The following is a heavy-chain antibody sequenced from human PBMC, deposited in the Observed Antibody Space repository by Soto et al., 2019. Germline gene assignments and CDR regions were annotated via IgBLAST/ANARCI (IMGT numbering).Heavy chain of an antibody. CDR1: GYTFVSHG. CDR2: ISADNGNG. CDR3: ARAAVAGYNWFDP. V-gene: IGHV1-18*01. J-gene: IGHJ5*02. Sequence: ASVKVSCKASGYTFVSHGISWVRQAPGQVFEWMGWISADNGNGNYAERLQDRVTMTMETSTSTAYMELRSLRSDDTAVYYCARAAVAGYNWFDPWGQGTLVTVSS. D-gene: IGHD6-19*01.